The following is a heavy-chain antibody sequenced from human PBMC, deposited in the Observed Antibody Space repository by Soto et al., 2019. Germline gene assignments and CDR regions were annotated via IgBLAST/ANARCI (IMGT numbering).Heavy chain of an antibody. Sequence: SETLSLTCAVYGGSFSGYYWSWIRQPPGKGLEWIGEINHSGSTNYNPSLKSRVTISVDTSKNQFSLKLSSVTAADTAVYYCARGGGYGYFDYWGQGTLVTVSS. V-gene: IGHV4-34*01. D-gene: IGHD5-12*01. CDR3: ARGGGYGYFDY. CDR1: GGSFSGYY. J-gene: IGHJ4*02. CDR2: INHSGST.